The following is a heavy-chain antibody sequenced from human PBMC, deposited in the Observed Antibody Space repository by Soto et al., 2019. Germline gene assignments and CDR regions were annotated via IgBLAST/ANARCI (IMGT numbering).Heavy chain of an antibody. CDR1: GGTFSSYA. Sequence: QVQLVQSGAEVKKPGSSVKVSCKASGGTFSSYAISWVRQAPGQGLEWMGGIIPIFGTANYAQKFQGRVTITADESTSTAYMELSSLRSEDTAVYYCAREGGNDYGDQTYAFEIWGQGTMVTVSS. J-gene: IGHJ3*02. CDR2: IIPIFGTA. V-gene: IGHV1-69*01. D-gene: IGHD4-17*01. CDR3: AREGGNDYGDQTYAFEI.